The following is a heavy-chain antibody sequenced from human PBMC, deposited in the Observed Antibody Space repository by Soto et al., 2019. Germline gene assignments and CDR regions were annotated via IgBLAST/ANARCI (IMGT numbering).Heavy chain of an antibody. D-gene: IGHD3-3*01. V-gene: IGHV3-23*01. J-gene: IGHJ4*02. Sequence: EVQLLESGGGLVLPGGSLRLSCAASGFTFTTYAMTWVRQAPGKGLEWVSDISSGGDNTYYAVSVKGRFTISRDNSKKTKYLQMNSLRAGETAVYYCAKSYNEWSPGDYWGQGSLVSVSS. CDR1: GFTFTTYA. CDR2: ISSGGDNT. CDR3: AKSYNEWSPGDY.